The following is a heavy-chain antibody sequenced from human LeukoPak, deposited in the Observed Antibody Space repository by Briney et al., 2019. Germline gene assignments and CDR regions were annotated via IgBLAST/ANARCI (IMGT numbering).Heavy chain of an antibody. V-gene: IGHV3-30*04. CDR1: GFTFSRYG. CDR3: AKEGYSRGYYSYYYMDV. J-gene: IGHJ6*03. D-gene: IGHD6-13*01. Sequence: GGSLRLSCAASGFTFSRYGMHWVRQTPGKSLEWVTAISYDGSNKYYADSVKGRFTISRDNSKNTLYVQMNSLRAEDTAVYYCAKEGYSRGYYSYYYMDVWGKGTTVTVSS. CDR2: ISYDGSNK.